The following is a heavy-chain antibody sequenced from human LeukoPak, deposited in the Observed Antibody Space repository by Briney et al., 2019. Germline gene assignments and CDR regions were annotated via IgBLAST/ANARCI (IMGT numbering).Heavy chain of an antibody. CDR1: GGSISSYY. V-gene: IGHV4-4*07. CDR2: IYTSGST. D-gene: IGHD3-22*01. J-gene: IGHJ4*02. CDR3: ARDSNYYDSSGYYYSGLDY. Sequence: SETLSLTCTVSGGSISSYYWSWIRQPAGKGLEWIGRIYTSGSTNYDPSLKSRVTMSVDTSKNQFSLKLSSVTAADTAVYYCARDSNYYDSSGYYYSGLDYWGQGTLVTVSS.